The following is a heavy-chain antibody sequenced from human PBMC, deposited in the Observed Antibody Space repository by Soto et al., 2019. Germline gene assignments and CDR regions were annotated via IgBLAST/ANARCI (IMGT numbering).Heavy chain of an antibody. CDR1: GDSITSYN. Sequence: ASETLSLTCTVSGDSITSYNWNWLRQPPGKALEWIGYVYSSGSTNYNPSLKSRVTISVDTSRNQFSLKVNSVTAADTAMYYCARRAGVAVTGSLDNWLDPWGQGILVTVSS. CDR3: ARRAGVAVTGSLDNWLDP. J-gene: IGHJ5*02. V-gene: IGHV4-59*01. CDR2: VYSSGST. D-gene: IGHD1-20*01.